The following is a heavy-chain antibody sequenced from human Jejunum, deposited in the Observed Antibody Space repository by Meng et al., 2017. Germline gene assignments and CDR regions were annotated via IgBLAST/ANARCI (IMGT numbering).Heavy chain of an antibody. D-gene: IGHD1-26*01. Sequence: ASVKVSCKASGYTFTSLDINWMRQATGEGLEWMGWMSPSSGRTGYAQKFQGRVTMTRDTSINTAYMELSSLRSEDTAVYYCARGVNRGVDYWGQGTLVTV. J-gene: IGHJ4*02. CDR1: GYTFTSLD. V-gene: IGHV1-8*01. CDR2: MSPSSGRT. CDR3: ARGVNRGVDY.